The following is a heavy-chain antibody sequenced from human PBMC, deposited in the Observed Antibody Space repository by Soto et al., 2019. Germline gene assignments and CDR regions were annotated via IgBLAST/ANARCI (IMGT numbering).Heavy chain of an antibody. J-gene: IGHJ6*02. CDR3: SRDGDFYGLDV. CDR2: IRGSTYGGTT. CDR1: GFTSDDYDYA. Sequence: PGGSLRLSCTFSGFTSDDYDYALTWVRQAPGKGLQWLGLIRGSTYGGTTEYAASVKGRFTISRDDSKGITYLQMNSLKTEDTAVYYCSRDGDFYGLDVWGQGTTVTV. D-gene: IGHD3-3*01. V-gene: IGHV3-49*04.